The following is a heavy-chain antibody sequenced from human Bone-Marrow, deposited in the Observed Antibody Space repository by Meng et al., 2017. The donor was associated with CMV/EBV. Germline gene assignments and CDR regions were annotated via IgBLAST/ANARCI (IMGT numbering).Heavy chain of an antibody. V-gene: IGHV3-7*01. CDR2: MNHDGSAK. J-gene: IGHJ6*02. CDR3: ARGRDIPLDV. D-gene: IGHD2-15*01. Sequence: GGSLRLSCVGSGFTFGSNWMSWVRQSPGKGPEWVASMNHDGSAKYYVDSVKGRFTISRDNSKNTLYLQMNSLRAEDTAVYYCARGRDIPLDVWGQGTTVTVSS. CDR1: GFTFGSNW.